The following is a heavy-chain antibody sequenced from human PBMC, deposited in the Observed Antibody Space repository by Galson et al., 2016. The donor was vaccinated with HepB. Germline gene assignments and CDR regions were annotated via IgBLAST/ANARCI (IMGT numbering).Heavy chain of an antibody. Sequence: SVKVSCKASGYIFTAHYMHWVRQAPGQGLEWMGIINPSRGSTSYTQKFHGRITMTSDSSTNTVYMELSSLTYVDTAVYFCARAASEIPRVISDSWGQGSLVIVSS. CDR3: ARAASEIPRVISDS. V-gene: IGHV1-46*01. CDR2: INPSRGST. J-gene: IGHJ4*02. D-gene: IGHD2-21*01. CDR1: GYIFTAHY.